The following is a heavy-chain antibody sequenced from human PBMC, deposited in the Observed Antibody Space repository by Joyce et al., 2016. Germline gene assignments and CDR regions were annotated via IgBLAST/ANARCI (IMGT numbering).Heavy chain of an antibody. D-gene: IGHD6-25*01. CDR1: GFSLSTSGVG. CDR3: AHAPATDRYYGMDV. CDR2: IYWDDDK. J-gene: IGHJ6*02. V-gene: IGHV2-5*02. Sequence: QVTLKESGPTLVKPTQTLTLTCTFSGFSLSTSGVGVGWIRQPPGKALEWLALIYWDDDKRYSSSLKSRLTITKDTSKNQVVLTMTNMDPVDTATYYCAHAPATDRYYGMDVWGQWTTVTVSS.